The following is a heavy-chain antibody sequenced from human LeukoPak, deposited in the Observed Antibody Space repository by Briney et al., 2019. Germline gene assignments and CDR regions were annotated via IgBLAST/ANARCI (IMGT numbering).Heavy chain of an antibody. D-gene: IGHD3-22*01. J-gene: IGHJ4*02. CDR3: AKEFRSITMNGWDRTLDY. Sequence: GGSLRLSCAASGFTFSSYGMHWVRQAPGKGLEWVAVISYDGSNKYYADSVKGRFTISRDNSKDTLYLQMNSLRAEDTAVYYCAKEFRSITMNGWDRTLDYWGQGTLVTVSS. CDR1: GFTFSSYG. CDR2: ISYDGSNK. V-gene: IGHV3-30*18.